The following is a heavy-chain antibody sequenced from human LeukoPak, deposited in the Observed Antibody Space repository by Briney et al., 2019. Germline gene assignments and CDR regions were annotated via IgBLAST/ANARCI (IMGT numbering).Heavy chain of an antibody. CDR2: TYYRSKWFY. V-gene: IGHV6-1*01. J-gene: IGHJ4*02. D-gene: IGHD6-13*01. Sequence: SQTLSLTCAISGDTVSSNNAAYNWIRQSPSRGLEWLGRTYYRSKWFYDYGPSVKSRIIVNPDTSKNQFSLQLNPVTPEDTAVYYCAREPIAAAGTWAYFDSWGQGILVTVSS. CDR3: AREPIAAAGTWAYFDS. CDR1: GDTVSSNNAA.